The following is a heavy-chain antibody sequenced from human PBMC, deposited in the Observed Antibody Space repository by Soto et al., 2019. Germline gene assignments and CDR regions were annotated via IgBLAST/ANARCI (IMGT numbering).Heavy chain of an antibody. J-gene: IGHJ5*01. CDR2: IYYSGDT. D-gene: IGHD5-12*01. V-gene: IGHV4-30-4*01. Sequence: TWSVSGGEIRLHAYLWNWVCQNPGRGLEWIGYIYYSGDTSYNPSLKSRLTISMDTSKNQFSLKLTSVTAADTALYYCARFPEYSGYQMANWFASWRHGTLVT. CDR1: GGEIRLHAYL. CDR3: ARFPEYSGYQMANWFAS.